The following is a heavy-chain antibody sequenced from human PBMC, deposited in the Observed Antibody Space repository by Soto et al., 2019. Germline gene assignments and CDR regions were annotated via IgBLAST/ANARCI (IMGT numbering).Heavy chain of an antibody. CDR2: IFSSGSA. D-gene: IGHD6-13*01. CDR3: ARGRRYTSSGYLFDY. Sequence: TLSLTCTVSGGSISSGNYCWTWIRQPPGKGLEWIGNIFSSGSAYFNPSLQSRVTISIDTSKNQFSLSVSSVTAADTAVYNCARGRRYTSSGYLFDYCALGTLVT. V-gene: IGHV4-30-4*01. J-gene: IGHJ4*02. CDR1: GGSISSGNYC.